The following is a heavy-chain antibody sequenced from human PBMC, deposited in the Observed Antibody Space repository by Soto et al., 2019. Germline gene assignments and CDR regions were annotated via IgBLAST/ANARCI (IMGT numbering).Heavy chain of an antibody. CDR2: IIPIFGTA. D-gene: IGHD5-18*01. J-gene: IGHJ4*02. CDR3: ARLGVDTAMVPDDY. V-gene: IGHV1-69*13. CDR1: GGTFSSYA. Sequence: SVKGSCEASGGTFSSYAISWVRQAPGQGLEWMGGIIPIFGTANYAQKFQGRVTITADESTSTAYMELSSLRSEDTAVYYCARLGVDTAMVPDDYWGQGTLVTVS.